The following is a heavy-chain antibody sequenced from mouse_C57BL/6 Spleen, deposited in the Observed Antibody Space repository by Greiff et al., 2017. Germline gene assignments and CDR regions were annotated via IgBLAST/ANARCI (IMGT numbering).Heavy chain of an antibody. J-gene: IGHJ1*03. V-gene: IGHV14-3*01. CDR2: IDPANGNT. D-gene: IGHD1-1*01. CDR3: ARGDGSSFWYFDV. Sequence: EVQLVESVAELVRPGASVKLSCTASGFNIKNTYMHWVKQRPEQGLEWIGRIDPANGNTKYAPKFQGKATITADTSSNTAYLQLSSLTSEDTAIYYCARGDGSSFWYFDVWGTGTTVTVSS. CDR1: GFNIKNTY.